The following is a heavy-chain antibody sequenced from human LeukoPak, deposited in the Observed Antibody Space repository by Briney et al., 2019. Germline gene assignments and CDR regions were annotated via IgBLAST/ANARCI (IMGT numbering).Heavy chain of an antibody. D-gene: IGHD3-22*01. J-gene: IGHJ4*02. V-gene: IGHV1-69*01. CDR2: IIPIFGTA. Sequence: SVKVSCKASGGTFSSYAIGWVRQAPGQGLEWMGGIIPIFGTANYAQKFQGRVTITADESTSTAYMELSSLRSEDTAVYYCAMGRTTMIRCFDYWGPGTLVTVSS. CDR1: GGTFSSYA. CDR3: AMGRTTMIRCFDY.